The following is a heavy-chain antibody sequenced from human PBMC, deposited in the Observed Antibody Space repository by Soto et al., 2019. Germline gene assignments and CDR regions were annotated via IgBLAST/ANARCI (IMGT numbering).Heavy chain of an antibody. CDR3: ARDRDYYGSGNYYNRIDF. CDR2: IIPIFGTP. J-gene: IGHJ4*02. D-gene: IGHD3-10*01. CDR1: GGIFNTYA. V-gene: IGHV1-69*01. Sequence: QVQLVQSGPEVKEPGSSVKLTCKVSGGIFNTYAISWLRQAPGQGLEWMGGIIPIFGTPNYAQRFQGRVTITAEESTRTAYMELRRLGSDETAVYYWARDRDYYGSGNYYNRIDFWGQGTLVSVSS.